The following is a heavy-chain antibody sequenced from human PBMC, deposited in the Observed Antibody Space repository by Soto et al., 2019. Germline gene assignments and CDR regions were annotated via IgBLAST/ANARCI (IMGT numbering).Heavy chain of an antibody. V-gene: IGHV4-39*01. CDR3: ASLLRSMWTVHFDY. CDR1: GGSISSFTYY. J-gene: IGHJ4*02. CDR2: IYYSGNT. D-gene: IGHD2-21*01. Sequence: PSETLSLTCTVSGGSISSFTYYWGWIRQPPGKGLEWIGSIYYSGNTYYNPSLKSRVTISVDTSKNQFSLKLSSVTAADTAVYYCASLLRSMWTVHFDYWGQGTLVTVSS.